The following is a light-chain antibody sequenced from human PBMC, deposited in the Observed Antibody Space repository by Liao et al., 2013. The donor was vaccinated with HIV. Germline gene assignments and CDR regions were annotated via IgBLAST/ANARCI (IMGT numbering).Light chain of an antibody. CDR3: QSADSSGTYHYV. J-gene: IGLJ1*01. CDR2: KDS. CDR1: KLGDKY. Sequence: SYELTQPPSVSVSPGQTASITCSGDKLGDKYACWYQQKPGQAPVLVIYKDSERPSGIPERFSGSSSGTTVTLTISGVQAEDEADYYCQSADSSGTYHYVFGTGTKVTVL. V-gene: IGLV3-25*03.